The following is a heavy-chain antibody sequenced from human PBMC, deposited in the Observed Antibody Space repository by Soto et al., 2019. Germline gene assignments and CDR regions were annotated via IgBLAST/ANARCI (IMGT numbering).Heavy chain of an antibody. CDR2: IIPIFGTA. Sequence: SLVKVSCKATGGSFSSYAIRRGGEAREQGVEWVGGIIPIFGTANYAQKFQGRVTITADESTSTAYMELSSLRSEDTAVYYCARTYYYDSSGYYYSIRDYYGMGVWGQGTTVTVSS. D-gene: IGHD3-22*01. CDR1: GGSFSSYA. J-gene: IGHJ6*02. V-gene: IGHV1-69*13. CDR3: ARTYYYDSSGYYYSIRDYYGMGV.